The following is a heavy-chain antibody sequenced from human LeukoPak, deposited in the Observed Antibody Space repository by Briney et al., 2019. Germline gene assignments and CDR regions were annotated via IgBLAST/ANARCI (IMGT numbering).Heavy chain of an antibody. J-gene: IGHJ4*02. CDR2: ISHDGDHK. Sequence: GGSLRLSCAASGFTFSSYGMHWVRQAPGTGLEWVAVISHDGDHKYHADSVKGRFTISRDNSKNTLYLQMNSLRVEDTAVYYCARTGRRTNSSGWTLKYLIHFDYWGQGTLITVSS. D-gene: IGHD6-19*01. CDR1: GFTFSSYG. CDR3: ARTGRRTNSSGWTLKYLIHFDY. V-gene: IGHV3-30*19.